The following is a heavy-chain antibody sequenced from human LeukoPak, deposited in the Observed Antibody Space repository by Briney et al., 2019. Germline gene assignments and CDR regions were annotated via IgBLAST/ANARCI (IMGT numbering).Heavy chain of an antibody. V-gene: IGHV4-31*03. Sequence: SETLSLTCSVSGASISGPYYWTWIRQHPGKGLAWIGYIHNSGNTYYDASLESRVVMTLDTSKKQFSLRLTSVTDADTAVYYCARRFDPYGLDVWGQGTMVTVSS. CDR3: ARRFDPYGLDV. D-gene: IGHD3-10*01. CDR2: IHNSGNT. CDR1: GASISGPYY. J-gene: IGHJ3*01.